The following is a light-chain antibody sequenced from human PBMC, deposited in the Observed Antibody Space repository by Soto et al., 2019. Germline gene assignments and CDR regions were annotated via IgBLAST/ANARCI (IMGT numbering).Light chain of an antibody. CDR1: QSISSW. Sequence: DIQMTQSPSTLSASVGDRVTITCRASQSISSWLAWYQQKPGKAPKLLIYKASSLESGVPSRFSGSGSGTAFTLTISSLQPDDFATYYCQQYNSSPWTFGQGTKVEIK. CDR2: KAS. CDR3: QQYNSSPWT. V-gene: IGKV1-5*03. J-gene: IGKJ1*01.